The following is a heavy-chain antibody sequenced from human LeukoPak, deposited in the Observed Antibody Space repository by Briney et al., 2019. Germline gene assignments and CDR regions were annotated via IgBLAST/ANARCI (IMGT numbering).Heavy chain of an antibody. D-gene: IGHD4-11*01. CDR2: ISWNSGSI. J-gene: IGHJ5*02. CDR3: AKDWSPTTVGWFDP. Sequence: GGSLRLSCAASGFTFDDYAMHWVRQAPGKGLEWVSGISWNSGSIGYADSVKGRFTISRDNAKNSLYLQMNGLRAEDTALYYCAKDWSPTTVGWFDPWGQGTLVTVSS. CDR1: GFTFDDYA. V-gene: IGHV3-9*01.